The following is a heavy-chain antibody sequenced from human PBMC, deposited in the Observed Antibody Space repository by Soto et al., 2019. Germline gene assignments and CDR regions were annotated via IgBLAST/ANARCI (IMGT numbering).Heavy chain of an antibody. D-gene: IGHD3-22*01. CDR3: ARGSWYYYDSSGYQPPAFDY. CDR2: IYYSGST. CDR1: GGSISSGGYY. J-gene: IGHJ4*02. V-gene: IGHV4-31*03. Sequence: QVQLQESGPGLVKPSQTLSLTCTVSGGSISSGGYYWSWIRQHPGKGLEWVGYIYYSGSTYYNPSLKSRVTTSVDTSRNPFSLKLSSVTGADTAVYYCARGSWYYYDSSGYQPPAFDYWGQGTLVTVSS.